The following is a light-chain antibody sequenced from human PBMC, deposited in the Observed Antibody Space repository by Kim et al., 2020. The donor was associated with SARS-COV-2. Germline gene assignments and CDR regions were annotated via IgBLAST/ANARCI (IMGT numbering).Light chain of an antibody. J-gene: IGKJ1*01. V-gene: IGKV1-39*01. CDR2: AAS. CDR3: QQSYSTPRT. CDR1: QSSSSY. Sequence: ASVGDRVTVTCRASQSSSSYLKWYQQKPGKAPQLLIYAASSLQSRVPSRFSGSGSGTDFTLTISSLQPEDFATYYCQQSYSTPRTFGQGTKVDIK.